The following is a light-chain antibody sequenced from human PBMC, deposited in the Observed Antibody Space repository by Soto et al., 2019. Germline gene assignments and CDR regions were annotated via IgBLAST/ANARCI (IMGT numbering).Light chain of an antibody. CDR3: QQYNNFLT. CDR2: GAS. V-gene: IGKV3-15*01. Sequence: EIVLTQSPGTLSLSPGERATLSCRASQSVSSNLAWYQQKPGQAPRLLIYGASTRATGIPARFSGSGSGTEFTLTISSLQSEDFAVYYCQQYNNFLTFGQGTRLEIK. J-gene: IGKJ5*01. CDR1: QSVSSN.